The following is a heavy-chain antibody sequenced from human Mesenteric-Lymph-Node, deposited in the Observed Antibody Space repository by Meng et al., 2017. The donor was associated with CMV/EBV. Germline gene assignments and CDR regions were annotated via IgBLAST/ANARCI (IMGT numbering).Heavy chain of an antibody. D-gene: IGHD4/OR15-4a*01. J-gene: IGHJ4*02. CDR3: ASDLTCPGY. Sequence: KVSSKDAGPPVPSFASSWVRQAPGHGREWMGGIIPILGTANYAQKFQGTVTITTDESTSTAYMELSRRRSEATAVYYCASDLTCPGYWGQGTLVTVSS. CDR2: IIPILGTA. V-gene: IGHV1-69*05. CDR1: GPPVPSFA.